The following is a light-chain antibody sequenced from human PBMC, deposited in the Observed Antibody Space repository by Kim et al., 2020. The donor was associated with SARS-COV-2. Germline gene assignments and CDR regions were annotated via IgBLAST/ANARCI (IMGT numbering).Light chain of an antibody. CDR2: AAS. CDR1: QGISSW. J-gene: IGKJ4*01. Sequence: DIQMTQSPSSVSASVGDRVTITCRASQGISSWLAWYQQKPGQAPKLLIYAASTLQTGVPSRFSGSESGPDFALTISTLQPEDFATYYCQQTKNFPLTFGGGTKVEIK. CDR3: QQTKNFPLT. V-gene: IGKV1-12*01.